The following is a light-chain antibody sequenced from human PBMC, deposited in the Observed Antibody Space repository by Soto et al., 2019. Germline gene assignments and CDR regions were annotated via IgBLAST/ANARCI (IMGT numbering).Light chain of an antibody. CDR1: HSVGSTF. Sequence: EIVLTQSPGTLSLSPGERATLSCRASHSVGSTFLAWYQHKRGQAPRLLIYGSSSRATGIPDRFSGSGSGTDFTLTISRLDPEDLAVYYCQQYGSSPVTFGQGTRLEVK. CDR3: QQYGSSPVT. V-gene: IGKV3-20*01. J-gene: IGKJ5*01. CDR2: GSS.